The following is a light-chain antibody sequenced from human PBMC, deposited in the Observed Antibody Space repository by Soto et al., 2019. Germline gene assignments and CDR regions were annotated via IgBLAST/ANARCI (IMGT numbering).Light chain of an antibody. CDR3: MQGTHWPIT. Sequence: VVMTESALSLPVRLGQPASVSCRGNHSIVHSDGIAYFSWFQQRPGRSPRRLIYKVSNRDSGVPARFSGSGSGTDFALKISRVEAEDVGVYYCMQGTHWPITFGQGTRLEIK. CDR1: HSIVHSDGIAY. J-gene: IGKJ5*01. V-gene: IGKV2-30*02. CDR2: KVS.